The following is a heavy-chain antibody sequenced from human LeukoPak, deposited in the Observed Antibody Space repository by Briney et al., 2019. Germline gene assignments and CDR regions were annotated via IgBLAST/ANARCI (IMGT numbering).Heavy chain of an antibody. CDR2: IYHSGSP. CDR3: ARHYGP. CDR1: GGSISSNNW. D-gene: IGHD3-16*01. Sequence: PSETLSLTCAVSGGSISSNNWWGWVRQPPGKGLEWIGEIYHSGSPDYNPSLKSRVTISVDTSKNQFSLKLNSVTATDTAVYYCARHYGPWGQGTLVTVSS. V-gene: IGHV4-4*02. J-gene: IGHJ4*02.